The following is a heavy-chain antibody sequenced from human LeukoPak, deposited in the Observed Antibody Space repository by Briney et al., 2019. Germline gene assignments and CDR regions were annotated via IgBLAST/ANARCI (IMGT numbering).Heavy chain of an antibody. D-gene: IGHD1-26*01. CDR1: GFTFSSYA. J-gene: IGHJ5*02. CDR2: ISGSGGST. Sequence: QSGGSLRLSCAASGFTFSSYAMSWVRQAPGKGLEWVPAISGSGGSTYYADSVKGRFTISRDNSKNTLYLQMNSLRAEDTAVYYCAKDGQASGSYYWFDPWGQGTLVTVSS. V-gene: IGHV3-23*01. CDR3: AKDGQASGSYYWFDP.